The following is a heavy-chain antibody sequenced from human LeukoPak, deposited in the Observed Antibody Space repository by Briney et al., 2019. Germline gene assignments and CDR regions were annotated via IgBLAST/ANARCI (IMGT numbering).Heavy chain of an antibody. CDR3: AREVVAAAGTGY. CDR2: MNPNSGST. V-gene: IGHV1-8*01. J-gene: IGHJ4*02. Sequence: ASVKVSCKASGHTFTSYDFNWVRQATGQGLEWMGWMNPNSGSTGYAQKFQGGVTMTRDTSISTAYMELSRLRSDDTAVYYCAREVVAAAGTGYWGQGTLVTVSS. CDR1: GHTFTSYD. D-gene: IGHD6-13*01.